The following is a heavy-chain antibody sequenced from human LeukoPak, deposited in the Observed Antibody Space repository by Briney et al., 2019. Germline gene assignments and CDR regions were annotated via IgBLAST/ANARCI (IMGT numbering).Heavy chain of an antibody. D-gene: IGHD5-18*01. CDR2: INHSGST. Sequence: SETLSLTCTVSGGSISSGSYYWGWIRQPPGKGLEWIGEINHSGSTNYNPSLKSRVTISVDTSKNQFSLKLSSVTAADTAVYYCARGRIPRAFDYWGQGTLVTVSS. CDR3: ARGRIPRAFDY. V-gene: IGHV4-39*07. CDR1: GGSISSGSYY. J-gene: IGHJ4*02.